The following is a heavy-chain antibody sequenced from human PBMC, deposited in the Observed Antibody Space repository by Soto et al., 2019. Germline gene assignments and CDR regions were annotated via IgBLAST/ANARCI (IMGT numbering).Heavy chain of an antibody. CDR1: GFSRITSGVG. CDR2: IYWDDDT. V-gene: IGHV2-5*02. J-gene: IGHJ4*02. Sequence: QITLKEAGPTLVKPTQTLTLTCSFSGFSRITSGVGVGWIRQPPGKDLEWLALIYWDDDTGYSTSLRNRLAITNDTSRNQVVLTMTNMDPADTATYYCAHDMAQKIFDSWGRGTMVTVSS. CDR3: AHDMAQKIFDS.